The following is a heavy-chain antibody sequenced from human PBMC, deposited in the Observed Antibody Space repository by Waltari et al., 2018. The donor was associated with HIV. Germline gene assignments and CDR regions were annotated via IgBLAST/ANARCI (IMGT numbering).Heavy chain of an antibody. J-gene: IGHJ3*01. CDR2: IYPGDFDT. CDR1: AYSITSYW. D-gene: IGHD1-26*01. Sequence: DVQLVQSGAEVKKPGETLRISCMASAYSITSYWIAWVLQTPGQGLEWMGVIYPGDFDTRYSPSFQGQVTISADKSLTTAYVQWKRLKASDTAIYYCARIRVGSDDAADVWGQGTMVIVSS. V-gene: IGHV5-51*01. CDR3: ARIRVGSDDAADV.